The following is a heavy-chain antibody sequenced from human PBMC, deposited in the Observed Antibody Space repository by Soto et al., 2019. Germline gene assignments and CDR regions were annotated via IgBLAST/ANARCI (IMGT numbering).Heavy chain of an antibody. Sequence: PSETLSLTCTASGGSISTYYWSWIRQPPGKGLEWIGHINYSGRTNYNPSLKSRVTMSLDTSKNQFSLKLGSVTAADTAVFYCARYAGSSWFDYWGQGTLGTVSS. D-gene: IGHD6-13*01. J-gene: IGHJ4*02. CDR3: ARYAGSSWFDY. CDR2: INYSGRT. V-gene: IGHV4-59*01. CDR1: GGSISTYY.